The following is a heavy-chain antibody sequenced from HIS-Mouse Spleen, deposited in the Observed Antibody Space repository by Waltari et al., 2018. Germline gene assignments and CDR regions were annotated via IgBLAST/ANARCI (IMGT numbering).Heavy chain of an antibody. CDR1: GFTFSDHY. CDR3: ARPSGDEGRSAFDI. CDR2: TRNKANSYTT. J-gene: IGHJ3*02. Sequence: EVQLVESGGGLVQPGGSLRLSCAASGFTFSDHYMDWVRQAPGKGLEWVGRTRNKANSYTTEYAASVKGRFTISRDDSKNSLYLQMNSLKTEDTAVYYCARPSGDEGRSAFDIWGQGTMVTVSS. V-gene: IGHV3-72*01. D-gene: IGHD6-19*01.